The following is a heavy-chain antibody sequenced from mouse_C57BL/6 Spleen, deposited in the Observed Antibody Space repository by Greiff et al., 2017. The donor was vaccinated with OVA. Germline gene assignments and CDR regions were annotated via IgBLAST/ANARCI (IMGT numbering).Heavy chain of an antibody. CDR3: ARGGLPNPDAMDY. CDR2: IYPGSGST. CDR1: GYTFTSYW. D-gene: IGHD5-5*01. J-gene: IGHJ4*01. Sequence: QVQLQQPGAELVKPGASAKMSCKASGYTFTSYWITWVKQRPGQGLEWIGDIYPGSGSTNYNEKFKSKATLTVDTSSSTAYMQLSSLTSEDSAVYYCARGGLPNPDAMDYWGQGTSVTVSS. V-gene: IGHV1-55*01.